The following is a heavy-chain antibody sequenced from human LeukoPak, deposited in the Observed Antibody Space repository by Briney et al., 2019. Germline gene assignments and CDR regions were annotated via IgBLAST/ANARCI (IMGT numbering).Heavy chain of an antibody. CDR1: GFTFSSYS. D-gene: IGHD3-10*01. J-gene: IGHJ4*02. V-gene: IGHV3-21*04. CDR3: VKDRVDGSGSQFDS. Sequence: PGGSLRLSCAASGFTFSSYSMNWVRQAPGKGLEWVSSISSSSSYIYYADSVKGRFTISRDNAMDTLYLQMNSLRADDTAVYYCVKDRVDGSGSQFDSWGQGTLVTVSS. CDR2: ISSSSSYI.